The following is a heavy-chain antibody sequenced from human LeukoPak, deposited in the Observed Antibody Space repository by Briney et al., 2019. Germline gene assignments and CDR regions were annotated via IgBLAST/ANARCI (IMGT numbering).Heavy chain of an antibody. CDR2: INQDGSEK. CDR3: TREGSLWFGQSKSDS. Sequence: PGGSLRLSCAASGFTFNIYWMSWVRQAPGTGLEWLANINQDGSEKYYVDSVKGRFTISRDNAKKSLYLQMNSLRADDTAVYYCTREGSLWFGQSKSDSWGQGTLVPVSS. J-gene: IGHJ4*02. D-gene: IGHD3-10*01. CDR1: GFTFNIYW. V-gene: IGHV3-7*04.